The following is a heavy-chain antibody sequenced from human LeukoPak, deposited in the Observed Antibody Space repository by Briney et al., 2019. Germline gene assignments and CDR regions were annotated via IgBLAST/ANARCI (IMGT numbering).Heavy chain of an antibody. CDR3: ARDGSGTENDY. Sequence: SETLSLTCAVYGGSFSGYYWSWIRQPPGKGLEWIGEINHSGSTNYNPSLKSRVTISLDMSKNQFSLKLNSVTAADTAVYYCARDGSGTENDYWGQGTLVTVSS. CDR1: GGSFSGYY. D-gene: IGHD3-10*01. J-gene: IGHJ4*02. V-gene: IGHV4-34*01. CDR2: INHSGST.